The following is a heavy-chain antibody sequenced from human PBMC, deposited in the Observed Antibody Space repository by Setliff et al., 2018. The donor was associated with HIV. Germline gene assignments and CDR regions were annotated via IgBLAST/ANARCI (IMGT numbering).Heavy chain of an antibody. CDR2: INQSGGI. CDR1: GGSFSGYY. D-gene: IGHD1-26*01. Sequence: PSETLSLTCAVSGGSFSGYYWSWIRQPPGKGLEWIGEINQSGGINYNSSLKSRVTISVDTSKNQFSLNLTSVTAADTAVYYCARLGYSGSLVGAFDIWGQGTMVTVSS. CDR3: ARLGYSGSLVGAFDI. J-gene: IGHJ3*02. V-gene: IGHV4-34*01.